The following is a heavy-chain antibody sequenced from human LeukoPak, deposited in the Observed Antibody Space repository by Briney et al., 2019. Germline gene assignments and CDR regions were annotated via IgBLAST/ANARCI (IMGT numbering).Heavy chain of an antibody. J-gene: IGHJ5*02. V-gene: IGHV1-18*01. CDR1: GYTFTSYG. Sequence: ASVKVSCKASGYTFTSYGISWVRQAPGQGLEWMGWISAYNGNTNYAQKLQGRVTMTTDTSTSTAYMELRSLRSDDTAVYYCARDRKVAVAVNWFDPWGQGTLVTVSS. CDR3: ARDRKVAVAVNWFDP. CDR2: ISAYNGNT. D-gene: IGHD6-19*01.